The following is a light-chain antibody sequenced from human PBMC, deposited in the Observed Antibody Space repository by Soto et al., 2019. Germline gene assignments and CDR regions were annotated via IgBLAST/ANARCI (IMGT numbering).Light chain of an antibody. CDR1: SSNIGSDY. J-gene: IGLJ3*02. CDR3: AAWDDSLRGWL. V-gene: IGLV1-47*01. Sequence: QSVLTHPPSASGTPGQRVTIPCSGSSSNIGSDYVYWYQQLPGTAPKLLMYRNDQRPSGVPDRFSGSKSGTSASLAISGLRSEDEVDYYCAAWDDSLRGWLFGGGTKLTVL. CDR2: RND.